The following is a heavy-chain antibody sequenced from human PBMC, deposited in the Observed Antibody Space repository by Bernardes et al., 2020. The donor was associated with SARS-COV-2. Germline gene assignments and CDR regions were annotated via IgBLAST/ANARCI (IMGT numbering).Heavy chain of an antibody. CDR2: ISFNGNT. CDR1: GYSFTSHG. J-gene: IGHJ4*02. CDR3: ARDTIGYNDFFGDF. Sequence: VSCKASGYSFTSHGISWVRQAPGQGLEWMGWISFNGNTNYAQKSQGRVKMTTDTSTSTAYMELRSLRSDDTAVYFCARDTIGYNDFFGDFWGQGTLVTVSS. D-gene: IGHD6-25*01. V-gene: IGHV1-18*01.